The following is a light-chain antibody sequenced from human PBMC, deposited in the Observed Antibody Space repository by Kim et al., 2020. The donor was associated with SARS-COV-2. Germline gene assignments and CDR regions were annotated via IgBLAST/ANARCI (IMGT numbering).Light chain of an antibody. J-gene: IGLJ2*01. V-gene: IGLV3-1*01. CDR2: QDT. CDR1: RLGNKY. Sequence: SYELTQPPSVSVSPGQTASITCSGDRLGNKYACWYQQKSGQSPVVVIYQDTKRPSGIPERFSGSNSGNTATLTISGTQAMDEADYYCQVGDRTTKLFGG. CDR3: QVGDRTTKL.